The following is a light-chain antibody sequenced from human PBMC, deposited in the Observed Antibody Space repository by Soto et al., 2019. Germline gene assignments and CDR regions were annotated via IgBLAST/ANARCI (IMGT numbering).Light chain of an antibody. V-gene: IGLV2-23*01. CDR3: CSYADSTTPHHV. CDR1: SSDVGTYNL. J-gene: IGLJ1*01. CDR2: EGS. Sequence: QSALTQPASVSGSPGQSITISCTGASSDVGTYNLVSWYQQHPGKAPKVMIYEGSNQPSGVSNRFSGSKSGNTASLTISGLQAEDEADYYCCSYADSTTPHHVFASGTKLTVL.